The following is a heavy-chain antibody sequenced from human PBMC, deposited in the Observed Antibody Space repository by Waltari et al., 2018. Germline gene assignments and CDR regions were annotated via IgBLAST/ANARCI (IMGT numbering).Heavy chain of an antibody. CDR1: GFTFSGNW. J-gene: IGHJ4*02. D-gene: IGHD1-26*01. CDR2: ISWNSGSI. Sequence: EVQLVESGGGLVQPGESLRLSCAASGFTFSGNWMTWVRQAPGKGLEWVSGISWNSGSIGYADSVKGRFTISRDNAKNSLYLQMNSLRAEDTALYYCAKDKVLVGGPRSHFDYWGQGTLVTVSS. CDR3: AKDKVLVGGPRSHFDY. V-gene: IGHV3-9*01.